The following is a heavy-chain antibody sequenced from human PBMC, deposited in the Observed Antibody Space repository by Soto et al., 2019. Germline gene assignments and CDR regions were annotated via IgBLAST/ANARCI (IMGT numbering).Heavy chain of an antibody. V-gene: IGHV3-64*01. J-gene: IGHJ4*02. CDR2: ISSNGGTT. D-gene: IGHD1-7*01. CDR3: VRRVSGNYDY. Sequence: EVQLAESGGGMVQPGGSLRLSCVASGFTFSSYDMHWVRQAPGKGLEYVSSISSNGGTTYYRNSVKGRFTISRDNSKNPLYLQMGSLRAEDMAVYYCVRRVSGNYDYWGQGTLVTVSS. CDR1: GFTFSSYD.